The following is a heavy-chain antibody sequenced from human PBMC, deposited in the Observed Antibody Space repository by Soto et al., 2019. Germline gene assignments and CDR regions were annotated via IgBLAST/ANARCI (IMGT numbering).Heavy chain of an antibody. CDR2: INHSGST. D-gene: IGHD3-16*02. V-gene: IGHV4-34*01. J-gene: IGHJ6*02. Sequence: QVQLQQWGAGLLKPSETLSLTCAVYGGSFSGYYWSWIRQPPGKGLEWIGEINHSGSTNYNPSLKRRVTISVDTSKNQFSLKLSSVTAADTAVYYCARGDYVWGSYRPSYYYYGMDVWGQGTTVTVSS. CDR1: GGSFSGYY. CDR3: ARGDYVWGSYRPSYYYYGMDV.